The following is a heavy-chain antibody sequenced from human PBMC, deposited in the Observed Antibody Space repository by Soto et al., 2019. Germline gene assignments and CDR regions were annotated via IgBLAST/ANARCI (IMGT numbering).Heavy chain of an antibody. V-gene: IGHV3-23*01. J-gene: IGHJ3*02. CDR3: AKPYYDFWSGYHDAFDI. D-gene: IGHD3-3*01. CDR2: ISGSGGST. Sequence: LRLSCAASGFTFSSYAMSWVRQAPGKGLEWVSAISGSGGSTYYADSVKGRFTISRDNSKNTLYLQMNSLRAEDTAVYYCAKPYYDFWSGYHDAFDIWGQGTMVTVSS. CDR1: GFTFSSYA.